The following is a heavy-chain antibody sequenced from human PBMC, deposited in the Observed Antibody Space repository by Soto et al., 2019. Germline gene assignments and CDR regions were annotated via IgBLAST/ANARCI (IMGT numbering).Heavy chain of an antibody. D-gene: IGHD6-6*01. Sequence: QVQLVQSGAEVKKPGSSVKVSCKASGGTFSSYAISWVRQAPGQGLEWMGGIIPIFGTANYAQKFQGSVTITVDESTSTAYMELRSMRAEYTAVYYCARVVNLYPRFSLSDQRGKNWFDPWGQGTLVTVSS. CDR1: GGTFSSYA. V-gene: IGHV1-69*01. CDR2: IIPIFGTA. J-gene: IGHJ5*02. CDR3: ARVVNLYPRFSLSDQRGKNWFDP.